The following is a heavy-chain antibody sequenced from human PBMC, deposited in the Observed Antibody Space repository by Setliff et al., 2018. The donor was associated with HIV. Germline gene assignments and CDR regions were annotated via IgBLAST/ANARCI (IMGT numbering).Heavy chain of an antibody. CDR1: GGTFSSYT. V-gene: IGHV1-69*13. CDR3: AMSMTTYPVSRTFDI. D-gene: IGHD4-4*01. CDR2: IIPIFGTT. J-gene: IGHJ3*02. Sequence: SVKVSCKASGGTFSSYTISWVRQAPGQGLEWMGGIIPIFGTTNYAQKFQGRVTITADESTSTAYMELSSLRSEDTAVYYCAMSMTTYPVSRTFDIWGQGTMVTVSS.